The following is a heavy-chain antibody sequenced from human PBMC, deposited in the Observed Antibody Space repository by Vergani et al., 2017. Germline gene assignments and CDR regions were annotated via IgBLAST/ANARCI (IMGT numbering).Heavy chain of an antibody. Sequence: QVQLVQSGAEVKKPGSSVKVSCKASGGTFSSYAISWVRQAPGQGLEWMGRIIPILGIANYAQKFQGRVTITADKSTSTAYMGLSSLRSEDTAVYYCAFYSSSSSWYLGNWFDPWGQGTLVTVSS. D-gene: IGHD6-13*01. J-gene: IGHJ5*02. CDR2: IIPILGIA. CDR1: GGTFSSYA. V-gene: IGHV1-69*02. CDR3: AFYSSSSSWYLGNWFDP.